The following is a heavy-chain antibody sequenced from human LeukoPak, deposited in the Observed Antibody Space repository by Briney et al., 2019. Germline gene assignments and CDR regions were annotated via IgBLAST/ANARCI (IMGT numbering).Heavy chain of an antibody. J-gene: IGHJ4*02. D-gene: IGHD6-19*01. CDR3: TRTTPGSGWYDY. CDR1: EVALSSNSYY. CDR2: ISYSGRT. Sequence: PSETLSLTCTVSEVALSSNSYYSGWSRHPPGKRLEWIGSISYSGRTFYSPALESRVTISVDASQNQFSLELTSVTAADTAVYYCTRTTPGSGWYDYWGQGTLVTVSS. V-gene: IGHV4-39*01.